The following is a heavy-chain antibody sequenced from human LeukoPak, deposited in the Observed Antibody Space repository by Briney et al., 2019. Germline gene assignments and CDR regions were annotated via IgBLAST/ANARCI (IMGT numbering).Heavy chain of an antibody. D-gene: IGHD2-15*01. CDR1: GFTFDAYG. V-gene: IGHV3-43*02. CDR3: AKGRWYCSGGSCHSGPFDY. J-gene: IGHJ4*02. CDR2: ISGDGGST. Sequence: PGRSLRLSCAASGFTFDAYGMDWVRLAPGKGMGWGSLISGDGGSTYYADSVKGRFTISRDNSKKSLYLQMNSLRTEDTALYYCAKGRWYCSGGSCHSGPFDYWGQGTLVTVSS.